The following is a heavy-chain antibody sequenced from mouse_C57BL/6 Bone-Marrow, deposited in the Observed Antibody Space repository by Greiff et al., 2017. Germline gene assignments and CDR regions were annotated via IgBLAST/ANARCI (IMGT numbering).Heavy chain of an antibody. Sequence: EVQLVESGPELVKPGASVKIPCKASGYTFTDYNMDWVKQSHGKSLEWIGDINPNNGGTIYNQKFKGKATLTVDKSSSTAYMELRSLTSEDTAVYYFSRLYYGNYVGAMDYWGQGTSVTVSS. CDR2: INPNNGGT. CDR3: SRLYYGNYVGAMDY. J-gene: IGHJ4*01. V-gene: IGHV1-18*01. D-gene: IGHD2-1*01. CDR1: GYTFTDYN.